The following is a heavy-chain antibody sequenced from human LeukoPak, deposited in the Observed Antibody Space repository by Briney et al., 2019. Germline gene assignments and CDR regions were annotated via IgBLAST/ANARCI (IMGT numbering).Heavy chain of an antibody. D-gene: IGHD4-11*01. CDR2: FDPEDGET. V-gene: IGHV1-24*01. J-gene: IGHJ4*02. CDR3: ATSYDYSNYGPFDY. Sequence: ASVKVSCKVSGYTLTELSMHWVRQAPGKGLEWMGGFDPEDGETIYAQKFQGRVTMTEDTSTDTAYMELSSLRSEDTAVCYCATSYDYSNYGPFDYWGQGTLVTVSS. CDR1: GYTLTELS.